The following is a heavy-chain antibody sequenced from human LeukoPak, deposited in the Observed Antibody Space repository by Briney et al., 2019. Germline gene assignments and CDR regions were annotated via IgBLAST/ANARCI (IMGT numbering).Heavy chain of an antibody. CDR2: ISGTGDDT. CDR1: SGFA. V-gene: IGHV3-23*01. CDR3: TRGHRSSSSFFDY. D-gene: IGHD6-19*01. J-gene: IGHJ4*02. Sequence: GGSLRLSCAAFSGFAMSWVRQGPGKGLEWVSAISGTGDDTYYADSVKGRFTISRDNSQDTLYLQMNSLRTEDTALYYCTRGHRSSSSFFDYWSQGTLVTVSS.